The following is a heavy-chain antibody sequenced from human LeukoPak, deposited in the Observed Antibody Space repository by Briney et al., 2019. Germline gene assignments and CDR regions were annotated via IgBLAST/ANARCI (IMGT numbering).Heavy chain of an antibody. D-gene: IGHD3-22*01. CDR2: IIPIFGTA. J-gene: IGHJ4*02. CDR3: ATDYYARSGTFDY. Sequence: SVKVSCKASGGTFSSYAISWVRQAPGQGLDWMGRIIPIFGTANYAQKFQGRVTITTDESTSTAYMELSSLRSEDTAVYYCATDYYARSGTFDYWGQGTLVTVSS. CDR1: GGTFSSYA. V-gene: IGHV1-69*05.